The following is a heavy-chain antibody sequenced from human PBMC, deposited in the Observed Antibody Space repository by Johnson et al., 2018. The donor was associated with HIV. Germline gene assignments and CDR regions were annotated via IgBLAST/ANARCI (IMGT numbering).Heavy chain of an antibody. CDR3: AKQYFGSGGSVHAFDI. J-gene: IGHJ3*02. V-gene: IGHV3-30*04. Sequence: QVQLVESGGGLLQPGESLRLSCAASGFSLSSYAMHWVRQAPGKGLEWVAAISHDGNDEYYADSVKGRFTISRDNSKNTLYLQMNSLRPEDTAVYSCAKQYFGSGGSVHAFDIWGQGTMVTVSS. D-gene: IGHD3-10*01. CDR1: GFSLSSYA. CDR2: ISHDGNDE.